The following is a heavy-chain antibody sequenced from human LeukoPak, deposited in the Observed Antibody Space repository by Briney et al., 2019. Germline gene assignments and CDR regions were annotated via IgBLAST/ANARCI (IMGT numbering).Heavy chain of an antibody. J-gene: IGHJ6*02. V-gene: IGHV1-2*02. CDR2: INPNSGGT. D-gene: IGHD3-22*01. CDR1: GYIFTGYY. CDR3: ARDGDIDSSGYYYNYYYYGMDV. Sequence: ASVKVSCKASGYIFTGYYMHWVRQAPGQGLEWMGWINPNSGGTNYAQKFQGRVTMTRDTSISTAYMELSRLRSDDTAVYYCARDGDIDSSGYYYNYYYYGMDVWGQGTTVTVSS.